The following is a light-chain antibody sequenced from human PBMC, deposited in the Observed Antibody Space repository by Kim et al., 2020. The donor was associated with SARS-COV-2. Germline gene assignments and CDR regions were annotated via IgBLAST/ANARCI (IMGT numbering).Light chain of an antibody. Sequence: QSVLTQPPSVSGAPGQRVTISCTGSSSNIGAGFDVHWYQQLPGTAPKLLIFGNNNRPSGVPDRFSGSKSATSASLAITGLQVDDEGDYYCQSYDSSLLACVFGGGTKLTVL. J-gene: IGLJ3*02. V-gene: IGLV1-40*01. CDR1: SSNIGAGFD. CDR3: QSYDSSLLACV. CDR2: GNN.